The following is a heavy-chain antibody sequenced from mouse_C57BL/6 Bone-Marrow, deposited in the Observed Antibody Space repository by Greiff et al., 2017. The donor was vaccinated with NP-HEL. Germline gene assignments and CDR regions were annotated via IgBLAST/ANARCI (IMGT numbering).Heavy chain of an antibody. CDR1: GYAFSSSW. D-gene: IGHD2-1*01. CDR3: ARYYYGNHYYAMDY. V-gene: IGHV1-82*01. CDR2: IYPGDGDT. Sequence: VKLVESGPELVKPGASVKISCKASGYAFSSSWMNWVKQRPGKGLEWIGRIYPGDGDTNYNGKFKGKATLTADKSSSTAYMQLSSLTSEDSAVYFCARYYYGNHYYAMDYWGQGTSGTVSS. J-gene: IGHJ4*01.